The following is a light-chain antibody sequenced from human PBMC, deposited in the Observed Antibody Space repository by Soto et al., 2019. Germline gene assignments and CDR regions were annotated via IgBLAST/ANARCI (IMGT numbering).Light chain of an antibody. Sequence: EIVLTQSPGTLSLSLGERAALSCRASQSISNNYLAWYQQKPGQAPRLLISGASSRASGIPDRFSGSGSGTDFPLTISRLEPEDFAVYCCQQYGSSPLTFGGGTQVEIK. CDR2: GAS. CDR3: QQYGSSPLT. J-gene: IGKJ4*01. CDR1: QSISNNY. V-gene: IGKV3-20*01.